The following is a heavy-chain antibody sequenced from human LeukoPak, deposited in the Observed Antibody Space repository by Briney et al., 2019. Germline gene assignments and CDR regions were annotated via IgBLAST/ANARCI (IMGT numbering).Heavy chain of an antibody. V-gene: IGHV1-46*01. CDR3: AREGDYGDYKRGYFDY. J-gene: IGHJ4*02. D-gene: IGHD4-17*01. CDR1: GYTFTSYY. Sequence: ASVKVSCKASGYTFTSYYMHWVRQAPGQGLEWMGIINPSGGSTSYAQKFQGRVTMTRDTSTSTVYMELCSLRSEDTAVYYCAREGDYGDYKRGYFDYWGQGTLVTVSS. CDR2: INPSGGST.